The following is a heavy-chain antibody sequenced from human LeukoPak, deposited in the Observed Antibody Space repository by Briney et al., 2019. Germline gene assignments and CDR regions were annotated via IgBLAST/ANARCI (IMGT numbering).Heavy chain of an antibody. D-gene: IGHD5-24*01. CDR3: ARHRRDDYNRKLDY. J-gene: IGHJ4*02. CDR1: GYSFTSYW. CDR2: IYPGDSNT. V-gene: IGHV5-51*01. Sequence: GESLKISCQGSGYSFTSYWIGWVRQMPGKGLEWMGIIYPGDSNTRYSPSFQGQVTISADKSISTVYLQWSSLKASDTAMYYCARHRRDDYNRKLDYWGQGTLVTVSS.